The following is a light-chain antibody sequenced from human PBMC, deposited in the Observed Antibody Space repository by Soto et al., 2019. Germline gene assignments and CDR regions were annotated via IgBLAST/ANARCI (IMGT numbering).Light chain of an antibody. CDR1: SGSIAGNY. V-gene: IGLV6-57*04. CDR2: QDN. CDR3: QSYDISVV. J-gene: IGLJ3*02. Sequence: NFMLTQPHSVSESPGKTVTISCTRSSGSIAGNYVQWYQQRPGSAPSTVIYQDNHRPSGVPDRFSGSIDSSSNSASLTISGLKTEDEADHYCQSYDISVVFGGGTKLTVL.